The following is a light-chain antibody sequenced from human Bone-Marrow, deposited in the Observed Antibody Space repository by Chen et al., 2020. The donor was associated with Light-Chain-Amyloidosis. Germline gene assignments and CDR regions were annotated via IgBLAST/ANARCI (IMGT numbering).Light chain of an antibody. J-gene: IGKJ5*01. CDR3: QQSYSTTIT. CDR2: AAS. CDR1: QTIGKY. V-gene: IGKV1-39*01. Sequence: DIQMTPSPSSLSAYERDRVTITCRASQTIGKYLNWYQQKPGKAPKLLIYAASSLQSGVPSRFSGRGSGTDFSLSISSLQAEDFAIYYCQQSYSTTITFGQGTRLEIK.